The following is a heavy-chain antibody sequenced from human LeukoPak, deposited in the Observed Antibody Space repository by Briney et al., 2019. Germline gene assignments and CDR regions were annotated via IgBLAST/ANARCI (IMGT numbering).Heavy chain of an antibody. CDR3: ARTSLGARDY. J-gene: IGHJ4*02. D-gene: IGHD1-26*01. V-gene: IGHV2-70D*14. Sequence: SGPALGKPTQTLTLTCTASGFSLSASGLRVSWSRQPPGKVVEWLARTDWDDDKFYSTSLNTRLTISKDTSKNEVVLTMTNMDPVDTATYYCARTSLGARDYWGQGTLVTVSS. CDR1: GFSLSASGLR. CDR2: TDWDDDK.